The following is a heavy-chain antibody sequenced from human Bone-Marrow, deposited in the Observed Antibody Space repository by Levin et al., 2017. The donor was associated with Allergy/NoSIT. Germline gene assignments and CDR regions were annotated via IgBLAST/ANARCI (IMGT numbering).Heavy chain of an antibody. CDR1: GYSFNSDW. V-gene: IGHV5-51*01. J-gene: IGHJ4*02. CDR2: IYPGDSDT. CDR3: ARCYDNSGYYCDS. Sequence: GESLKISCKGSGYSFNSDWIAWVRQMSGKGPEWMGIIYPGDSDTRYSPSFQGQVTFSADKYINTAYLQWSSLKASDTAMYYCARCYDNSGYYCDSWGQGTLVTVSS. D-gene: IGHD3-22*01.